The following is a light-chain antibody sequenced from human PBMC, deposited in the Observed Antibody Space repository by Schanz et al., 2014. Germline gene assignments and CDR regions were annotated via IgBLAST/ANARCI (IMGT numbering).Light chain of an antibody. V-gene: IGLV1-47*01. CDR3: STWDDSLTGPV. CDR1: GSNIGKNY. Sequence: SVLTQPPSASGAPGQRVTISCSGTGSNIGKNYVYWYQPLPGTAPRLLIFTNNRRPSGVPDRFSGSKSGTSASLAISGLRSEDEADYYCSTWDDSLTGPVFGGGTKLTVL. J-gene: IGLJ3*02. CDR2: TNN.